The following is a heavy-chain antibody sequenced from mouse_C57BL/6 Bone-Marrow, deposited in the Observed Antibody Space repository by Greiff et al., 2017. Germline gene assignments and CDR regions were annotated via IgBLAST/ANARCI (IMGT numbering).Heavy chain of an antibody. CDR2: MHPNGGSP. Sequence: QVQLQQPGAELVKPGASVKLSCKASGYTFTNYWMHWVKQRPGQGLEWIGMMHPNGGSPDYNEKFKSEATLSVDKSSRTAYMQLSSLTSEDSAIYYCARSYDYDDYTMHYGGQGTSVTVSS. CDR1: GYTFTNYW. J-gene: IGHJ4*01. V-gene: IGHV1-64*01. CDR3: ARSYDYDDYTMHY. D-gene: IGHD2-4*01.